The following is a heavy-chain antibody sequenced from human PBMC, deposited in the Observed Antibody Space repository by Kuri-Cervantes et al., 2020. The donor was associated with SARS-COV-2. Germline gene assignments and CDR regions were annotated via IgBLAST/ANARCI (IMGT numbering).Heavy chain of an antibody. CDR3: ARGGGGYYQTYFDY. CDR1: GFTFSSYA. CDR2: ISYDGSNK. J-gene: IGHJ4*02. D-gene: IGHD3-22*01. V-gene: IGHV3-30-3*01. Sequence: GESLKISCAASGFTFSSYAMHWVRQAPGKGLEWVAVISYDGSNKYYADSVKGRFTISRDNSKNTLYLQTNSLRAEDTAVYYCARGGGGYYQTYFDYWGQGTLVTVSS.